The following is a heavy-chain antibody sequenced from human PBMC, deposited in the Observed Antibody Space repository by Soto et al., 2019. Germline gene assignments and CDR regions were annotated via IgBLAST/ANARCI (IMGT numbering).Heavy chain of an antibody. V-gene: IGHV3-48*01. D-gene: IGHD3-10*01. J-gene: IGHJ6*02. CDR2: ISSSSSTI. CDR3: ARDKSVHLSLGEGMDV. Sequence: EVQLVESGGGLVQPGGSLRLSCAASGFTFSSYSMNWVRQAPGKGLEWVSYISSSSSTIYYADSVKGRFTISRDNAKNSLYLQMNSLRAEDTAVYYCARDKSVHLSLGEGMDVWGQGPTVTVSS. CDR1: GFTFSSYS.